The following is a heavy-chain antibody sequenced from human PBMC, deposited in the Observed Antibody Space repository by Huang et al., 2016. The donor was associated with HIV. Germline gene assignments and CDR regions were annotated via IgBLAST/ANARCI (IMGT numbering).Heavy chain of an antibody. CDR1: GYTFTDYF. CDR2: SNPLSGVT. CDR3: ARTPYSGSHPDY. D-gene: IGHD2-15*01. J-gene: IGHJ4*02. Sequence: QVQLVQSGAEVKKPGASVKVSCRTSGYTFTDYFVHWVRQAPGQGLQWMVSSNPLSGVTNYAQKFQGRVTMNRDTSIRTVYMELNRLRSDDTALYYCARTPYSGSHPDYWGQGTLVTVSS. V-gene: IGHV1-2*02.